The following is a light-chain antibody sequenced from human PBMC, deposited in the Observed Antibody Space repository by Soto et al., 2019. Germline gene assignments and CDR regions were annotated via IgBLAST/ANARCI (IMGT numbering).Light chain of an antibody. CDR2: DAS. J-gene: IGKJ1*01. CDR3: QQRSNWPPT. Sequence: EIMLTQSPAPLSLSPGERATLSCRASQSVSSYLAWYQQKPGQAPRLLIYDASNRATGIPARFSGSGSGTDFTLTISSLEPEDFAVYYCQQRSNWPPTFGQGTKV. V-gene: IGKV3-11*01. CDR1: QSVSSY.